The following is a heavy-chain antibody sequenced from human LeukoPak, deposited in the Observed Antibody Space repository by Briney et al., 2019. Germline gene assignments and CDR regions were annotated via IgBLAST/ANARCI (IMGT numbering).Heavy chain of an antibody. CDR1: GGSISGGGYS. CDR2: IYHSGST. J-gene: IGHJ4*02. D-gene: IGHD3-9*01. V-gene: IGHV4-30-2*01. Sequence: SQTLSLTCAVSGGSISGGGYSWSWIRQPPGKGLEWIGYIYHSGSTYYNPSLKSRVTISVDRSKNQFSLKLSSVTAADTAVYYCARGGRYYDILTGYYYFDYWGQGTLVTVSS. CDR3: ARGGRYYDILTGYYYFDY.